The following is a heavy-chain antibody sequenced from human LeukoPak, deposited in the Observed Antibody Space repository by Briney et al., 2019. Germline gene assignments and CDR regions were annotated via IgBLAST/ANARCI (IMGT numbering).Heavy chain of an antibody. J-gene: IGHJ6*03. CDR2: INWNGGST. CDR1: GFTFDDYG. V-gene: IGHV3-20*01. Sequence: PGGSLRLSCAASGFTFDDYGMSWVRQAPGKGLEWVSGINWNGGSTGYADSVKGRFTISRDNAKNSLYLQMNSLRAEDTALYHCARVKVAALYYYYMDVWGKGTTVTVSS. CDR3: ARVKVAALYYYYMDV. D-gene: IGHD6-6*01.